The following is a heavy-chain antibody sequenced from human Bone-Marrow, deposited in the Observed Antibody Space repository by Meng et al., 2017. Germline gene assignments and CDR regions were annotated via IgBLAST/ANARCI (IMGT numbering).Heavy chain of an antibody. Sequence: SETLSLTCTVSGGSISSYYWSWIRQPPGKGLEWIGYIYYSGSTNYNPSLKSRVTISVDTSKNQFSLKLSSVTAADTAVYYCARGRYSYGYDNENDYWGQRTLVTVSS. D-gene: IGHD5-18*01. CDR3: ARGRYSYGYDNENDY. J-gene: IGHJ4*02. CDR2: IYYSGST. CDR1: GGSISSYY. V-gene: IGHV4-59*12.